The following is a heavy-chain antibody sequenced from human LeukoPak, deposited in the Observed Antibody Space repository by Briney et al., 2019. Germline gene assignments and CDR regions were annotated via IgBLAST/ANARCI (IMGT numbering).Heavy chain of an antibody. V-gene: IGHV1-18*01. D-gene: IGHD3-9*01. Sequence: ASVKVSCKASGYTFTSYGISWVRQAPGQGLEWMGWMSAYNGNTTYDQKLQGRVTMITDTSTSTAYMELRSLRSDDTAVYYCARGGDLDYDILAGYYNVMYNWFDPWGQGTQVTDSP. CDR2: MSAYNGNT. CDR3: ARGGDLDYDILAGYYNVMYNWFDP. CDR1: GYTFTSYG. J-gene: IGHJ5*02.